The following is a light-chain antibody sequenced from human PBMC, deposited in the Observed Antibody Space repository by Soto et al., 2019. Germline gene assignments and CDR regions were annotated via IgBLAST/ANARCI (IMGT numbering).Light chain of an antibody. V-gene: IGKV3-20*01. J-gene: IGKJ1*01. CDR3: QHYDRAPMWT. CDR1: QSVSNNY. CDR2: GAS. Sequence: EVVWTQAQGTLSLSPGERATLSCRSSQSVSNNYLAWYQQKPGQAPRLLIYGASNRATGIPDRFSGSGSGTDFTLTISRLDPEDFAVYYCQHYDRAPMWTFGQGTKVDI.